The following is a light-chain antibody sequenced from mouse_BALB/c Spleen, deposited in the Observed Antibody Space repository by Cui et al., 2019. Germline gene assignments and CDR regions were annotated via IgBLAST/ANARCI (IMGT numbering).Light chain of an antibody. J-gene: IGKJ2*01. Sequence: DIQMTQSPASQSVSVGETVTITCRASENIYSNLAWYQQKQGKSPQLLVYAATNLADGVPSRFSGSGSGTQYSLKINSLQSEDFGSYYCQHFWGTPYTFGGGTKLEIK. CDR3: QHFWGTPYT. CDR1: ENIYSN. CDR2: AAT. V-gene: IGKV12-46*01.